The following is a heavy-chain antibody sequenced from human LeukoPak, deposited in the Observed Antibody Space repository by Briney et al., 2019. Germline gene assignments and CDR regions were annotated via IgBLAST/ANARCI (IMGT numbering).Heavy chain of an antibody. Sequence: GSLRLSCAASGFIFINYWMNWVRQAPGEGLEWVANIYQDGSKKNYVDSVKGRFTISRDNAKNSLYLQMNSLRAEDTAVYYCACTNTLDVWGKGATVTVSS. CDR2: IYQDGSKK. D-gene: IGHD2-8*01. CDR3: ACTNTLDV. CDR1: GFIFINYW. J-gene: IGHJ6*04. V-gene: IGHV3-7*03.